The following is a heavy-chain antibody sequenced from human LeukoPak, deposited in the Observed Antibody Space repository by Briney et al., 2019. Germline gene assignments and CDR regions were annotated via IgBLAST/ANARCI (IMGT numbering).Heavy chain of an antibody. J-gene: IGHJ4*02. CDR2: ISGSGGST. D-gene: IGHD3-10*01. CDR1: GFTFSSYA. CDR3: AKDQGWYYYGSGSYYPFDY. Sequence: GGSLRLSCAASGFTFSSYAMSWARQAPGQGLEWVSAISGSGGSTYYADSVKGRFTISRDNSKNTLYLQMNSLRAEDTAVYYCAKDQGWYYYGSGSYYPFDYWGQGTLVTVSS. V-gene: IGHV3-23*01.